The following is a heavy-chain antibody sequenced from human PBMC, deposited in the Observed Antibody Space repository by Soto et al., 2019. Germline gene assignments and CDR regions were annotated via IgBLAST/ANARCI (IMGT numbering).Heavy chain of an antibody. CDR3: ARDRAHYDFWSGFGPRGFDY. CDR1: GGSISSSNW. D-gene: IGHD3-3*01. J-gene: IGHJ4*02. Sequence: NPSETLSLTCAVSGGSISSSNWWSWVRQPPGKGLEWIGEIYHSGSTNYNPSLKSRVTISVDKSKNQFSLKLSSVTAADTAVYYCARDRAHYDFWSGFGPRGFDYWGQGTLVTVSS. V-gene: IGHV4-4*02. CDR2: IYHSGST.